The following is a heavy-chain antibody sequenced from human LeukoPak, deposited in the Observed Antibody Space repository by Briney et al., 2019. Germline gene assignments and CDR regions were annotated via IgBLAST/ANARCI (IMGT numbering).Heavy chain of an antibody. V-gene: IGHV3-23*01. Sequence: PGGSLRLSCAASGFTFSSYAMSWVRQAPGKRLEWVSAISGSGGSTYYADSVKGRFTITRDNSKNTLYLQMNSLRAEDTAVYYCAKDGGDYYGSGSYPFDYWGQGTLVTVSS. CDR3: AKDGGDYYGSGSYPFDY. CDR2: ISGSGGST. CDR1: GFTFSSYA. D-gene: IGHD3-10*01. J-gene: IGHJ4*02.